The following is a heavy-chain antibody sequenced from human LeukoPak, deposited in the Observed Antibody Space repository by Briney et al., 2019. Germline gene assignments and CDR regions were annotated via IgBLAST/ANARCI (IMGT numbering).Heavy chain of an antibody. CDR3: AKSAFGGVIVLLYYFDY. CDR1: GFTVSSSY. J-gene: IGHJ4*02. CDR2: IRYDGSNK. D-gene: IGHD3-16*02. Sequence: GGSLRLSCAASGFTVSSSYMSWVRQAPGKGLEWVAFIRYDGSNKYYADSVKGRFTISRDNSKNTLYLQMNSLRAEDTAVYYCAKSAFGGVIVLLYYFDYWGQGTLVTVSS. V-gene: IGHV3-30*02.